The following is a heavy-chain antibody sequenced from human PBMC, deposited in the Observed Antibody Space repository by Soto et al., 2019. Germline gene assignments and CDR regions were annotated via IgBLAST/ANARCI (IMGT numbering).Heavy chain of an antibody. Sequence: SVKVSCKASGGTFSSHAISWVRQAPGQGLEWMGGIIPICGTASYAQKFQGRVTMTRNTSISTAYMELSSLRSEDTAVYYCARGGSSGWYHYYYYMDVWGKGTTVTVSS. D-gene: IGHD6-19*01. J-gene: IGHJ6*03. CDR1: GGTFSSHA. CDR3: ARGGSSGWYHYYYYMDV. CDR2: IIPICGTA. V-gene: IGHV1-69*05.